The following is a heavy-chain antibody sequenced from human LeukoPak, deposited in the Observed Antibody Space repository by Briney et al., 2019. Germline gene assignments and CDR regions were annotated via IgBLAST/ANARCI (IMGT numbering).Heavy chain of an antibody. Sequence: GGSLRLSCAASGFTFSNNAMSWVRQAPGQGLEWVSLISASGDATHYADSVKGRFTISRDNSKNTLSLQMNCLRVDDTAVYYCAKDPDSNAYYGGLPADYWGQGTLVAVSS. D-gene: IGHD1-26*01. CDR3: AKDPDSNAYYGGLPADY. J-gene: IGHJ4*02. CDR2: ISASGDAT. CDR1: GFTFSNNA. V-gene: IGHV3-23*01.